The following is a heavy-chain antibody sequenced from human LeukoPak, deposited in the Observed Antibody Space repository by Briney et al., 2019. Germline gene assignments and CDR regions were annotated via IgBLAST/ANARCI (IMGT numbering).Heavy chain of an antibody. CDR2: INTNTGNP. CDR1: GYTFTNYA. V-gene: IGHV7-4-1*02. J-gene: IGHJ6*03. CDR3: ARAVRGAAPRVKNYYYYYMDV. D-gene: IGHD6-13*01. Sequence: GASVKVSCKASGYTFTNYAMNWVRQAPGQGLEWMGWINTNTGNPTYAQGFTGRFVFSLDTSVSTAYLQISSLKAEDTAVYYCARAVRGAAPRVKNYYYYYMDVWGKGTTVTVSS.